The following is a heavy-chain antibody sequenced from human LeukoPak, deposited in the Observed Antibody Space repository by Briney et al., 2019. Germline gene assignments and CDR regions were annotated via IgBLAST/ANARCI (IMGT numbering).Heavy chain of an antibody. CDR2: INPNSGGT. CDR3: ARITMVRGATPYYFDY. V-gene: IGHV1-2*02. CDR1: GYTFTGYY. J-gene: IGHJ4*02. Sequence: ASVKVSCTASGYTFTGYYMHWVRQAPGQGLEWMGWINPNSGGTNYAQKFQGRVTMTRDTSNSTAYMELSRLRSDDTAVYYCARITMVRGATPYYFDYWGQGALVTVSS. D-gene: IGHD3-10*01.